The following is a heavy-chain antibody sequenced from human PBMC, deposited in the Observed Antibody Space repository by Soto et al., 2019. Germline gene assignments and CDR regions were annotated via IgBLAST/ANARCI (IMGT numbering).Heavy chain of an antibody. CDR3: ARGGGDYDIFGVGYYGMDV. J-gene: IGHJ6*02. CDR1: GFTVSSNY. D-gene: IGHD3-9*01. V-gene: IGHV3-53*01. Sequence: GGSLRLSCAASGFTVSSNYMSWVRQAPGKGLEWVSIIYSSGSTYYADSVKGRFTISRDNSKNTLYLQMNSLRAEDTAVYYCARGGGDYDIFGVGYYGMDVWGQGTTVTVSS. CDR2: IYSSGST.